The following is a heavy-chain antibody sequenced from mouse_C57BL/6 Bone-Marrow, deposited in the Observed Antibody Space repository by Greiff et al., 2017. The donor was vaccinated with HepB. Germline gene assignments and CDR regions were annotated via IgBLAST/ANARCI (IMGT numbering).Heavy chain of an antibody. D-gene: IGHD1-1*01. Sequence: VQLQQSGAELVKPGASVKLSCKASGYTFTSYWMHWVKQRPGQGLEWIGMIHPNSGSTNYNEKFQSKATLTVDKSSSTAYMQLSSLTSEDSAVYYCARNIRAYGSSPYWYFDVWGTGTTVTVSS. J-gene: IGHJ1*03. CDR1: GYTFTSYW. V-gene: IGHV1-64*01. CDR3: ARNIRAYGSSPYWYFDV. CDR2: IHPNSGST.